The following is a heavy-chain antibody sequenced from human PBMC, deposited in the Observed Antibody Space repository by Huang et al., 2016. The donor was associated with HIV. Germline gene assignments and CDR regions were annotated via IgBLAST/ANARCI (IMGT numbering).Heavy chain of an antibody. J-gene: IGHJ5*02. V-gene: IGHV4-39*01. CDR1: GGSISSSSYY. CDR3: AAHGRIVGIPAAPLRFDP. D-gene: IGHD6-13*01. Sequence: QLQLQESGPGLVKPSETLSLTCTVSGGSISSSSYYWGWIRQPPGKGLEWIGSIYQSGTTYYHPSLKSRVTISVDTSRNQFSLKLSSVTAADPAVYYCAAHGRIVGIPAAPLRFDPWGQGTLVTVSS. CDR2: IYQSGTT.